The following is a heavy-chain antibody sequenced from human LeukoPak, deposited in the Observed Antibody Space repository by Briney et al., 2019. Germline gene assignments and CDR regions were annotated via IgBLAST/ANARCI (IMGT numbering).Heavy chain of an antibody. Sequence: GGSLRLSCAASGFTFNKYRMHWVRQTPGKGLEWVAFIRYDGSNKYYADSVKGRFTISRDNSKNTLYLQMNSLRDEDTAVYYCAKDTWFGDLSQGWFDPWGQGTLVTVSS. CDR3: AKDTWFGDLSQGWFDP. CDR2: IRYDGSNK. D-gene: IGHD3-10*01. V-gene: IGHV3-30*02. J-gene: IGHJ5*02. CDR1: GFTFNKYR.